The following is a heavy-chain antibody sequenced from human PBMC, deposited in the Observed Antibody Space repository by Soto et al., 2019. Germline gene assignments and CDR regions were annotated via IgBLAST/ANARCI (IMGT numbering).Heavy chain of an antibody. V-gene: IGHV4-4*02. J-gene: IGHJ6*02. CDR2: IYYSGST. CDR1: SRSFSSSNW. Sequence: PSETLSLTCAFSSRSFSSSNWLSWVRQPPGKGLEWIGEIYYSGSTYCNPSLKSRVTISVDTSKNQFSLKLSSVTAADTAVYYCARHEVYYYYYGMDVWGQGTTVTVSS. CDR3: ARHEVYYYYYGMDV.